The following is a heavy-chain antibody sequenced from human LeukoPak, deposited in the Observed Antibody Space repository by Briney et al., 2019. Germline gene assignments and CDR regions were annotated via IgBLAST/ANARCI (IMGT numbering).Heavy chain of an antibody. CDR3: ATDYYDSSGFVDY. Sequence: GGSLRLSCAASGFTFSTYAISWVRQAPGKGLEWVSCISSTSNYIFYADSVRGRFTISRDNAKNSLYLQMDSLRAEDTAVYYCATDYYDSSGFVDYWGQGTLVTVTS. J-gene: IGHJ4*02. CDR1: GFTFSTYA. V-gene: IGHV3-21*01. D-gene: IGHD3-22*01. CDR2: ISSTSNYI.